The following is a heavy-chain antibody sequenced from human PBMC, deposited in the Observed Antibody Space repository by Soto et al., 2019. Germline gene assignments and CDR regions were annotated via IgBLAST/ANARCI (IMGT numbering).Heavy chain of an antibody. CDR3: ARSGVGANELDY. CDR1: GYTFTGYY. Sequence: QVQLVQSGAEVKKPGASVKVSCKASGYTFTGYYMHWVRQAPGQGLEWMGWINPNSGGTNYAQKLQGWVTMTRDTSISTAYMELSRLRSDDTAVYYCARSGVGANELDYWGQGTLVTVSS. CDR2: INPNSGGT. J-gene: IGHJ4*02. D-gene: IGHD1-26*01. V-gene: IGHV1-2*04.